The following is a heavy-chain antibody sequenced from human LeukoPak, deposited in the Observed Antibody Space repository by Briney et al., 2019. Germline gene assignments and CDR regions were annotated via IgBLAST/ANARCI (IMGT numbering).Heavy chain of an antibody. V-gene: IGHV1-2*02. D-gene: IGHD3-3*01. CDR3: ARDQTTYYDFWSGYPKTYYFDY. Sequence: ASVKVSCKASGYTFTGYYMHWVRQAPGQGLEWMGWINPNSGGTNYAQKFQGRVTMTRDTSISTAYMELSRLGSDDTAVYYCARDQTTYYDFWSGYPKTYYFDYWGQGTLVTVSS. J-gene: IGHJ4*02. CDR1: GYTFTGYY. CDR2: INPNSGGT.